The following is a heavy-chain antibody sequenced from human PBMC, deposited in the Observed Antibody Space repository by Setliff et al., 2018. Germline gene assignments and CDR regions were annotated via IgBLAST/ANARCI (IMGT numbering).Heavy chain of an antibody. CDR1: GYSFSTYA. D-gene: IGHD3-16*02. CDR2: INTNTGNP. J-gene: IGHJ6*03. V-gene: IGHV7-4-1*02. CDR3: ARASRFATIVWKGDYYMDV. Sequence: ASVKVSCKASGYSFSTYAMSWIRQAPGQGLEWMGWINTNTGNPSYAQGLTGRFVFSLDTSVSTAYLQISSLKPEDTAMYYCARASRFATIVWKGDYYMDVWGKGTTVTVSS.